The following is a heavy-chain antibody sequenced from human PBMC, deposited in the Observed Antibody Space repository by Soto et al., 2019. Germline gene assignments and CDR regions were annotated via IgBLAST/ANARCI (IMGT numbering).Heavy chain of an antibody. D-gene: IGHD3-16*02. J-gene: IGHJ4*02. Sequence: PSETLSLTCTVSGGSISSYYWSWIRQPPGKGLEWIGYIYYSGSTNYNPSLKSRVTISVDTSKNQFSLKLSSVTAADTAVYYCARRAPSLVLDYWGQGTLVTAPQ. CDR3: ARRAPSLVLDY. CDR1: GGSISSYY. V-gene: IGHV4-59*08. CDR2: IYYSGST.